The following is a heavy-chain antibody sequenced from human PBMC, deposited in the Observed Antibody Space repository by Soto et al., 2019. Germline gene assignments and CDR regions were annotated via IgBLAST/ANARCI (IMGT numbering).Heavy chain of an antibody. CDR2: ISRSGDYM. D-gene: IGHD2-8*01. Sequence: PGGSLRLSCAASGFIFSTYTMNWVRQAPGKGLGWVSSISRSGDYMYYADSVRGRFTISRDDAKNSLYLQMNSLRAEDTAVYYCVFGCTNGVCYGAYYYYYGMDVWGQGTTVTVSS. J-gene: IGHJ6*02. CDR1: GFIFSTYT. V-gene: IGHV3-21*01. CDR3: VFGCTNGVCYGAYYYYYGMDV.